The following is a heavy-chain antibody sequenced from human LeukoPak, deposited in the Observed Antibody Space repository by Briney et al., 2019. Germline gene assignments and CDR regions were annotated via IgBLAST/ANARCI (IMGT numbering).Heavy chain of an antibody. Sequence: SETLSLTCTVSGGSISSSSYYWGWIRQPPGKGLEWIGSINYIGSTYYNPSLKSRVTISIDTSENQFSLKLASVTAADTAVYYCARQIGAGRWSFDYWGQGTLVTVSS. CDR2: INYIGST. CDR3: ARQIGAGRWSFDY. V-gene: IGHV4-39*01. D-gene: IGHD4-23*01. CDR1: GGSISSSSYY. J-gene: IGHJ4*02.